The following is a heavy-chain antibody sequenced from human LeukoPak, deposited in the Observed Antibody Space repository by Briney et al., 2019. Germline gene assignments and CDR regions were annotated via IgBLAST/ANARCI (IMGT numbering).Heavy chain of an antibody. CDR3: ARVPKRTMIVVVVAWYFDL. D-gene: IGHD3-22*01. CDR2: ISSSSSYT. V-gene: IGHV3-11*06. CDR1: GFTFSDYY. Sequence: GGSLRLSCAASGFTFSDYYMSWIRQAPGKGLEWVSYISSSSSYTNYADSVKGRFTIPRDNAKNSLYLQMNSLRAEDTAVYYCARVPKRTMIVVVVAWYFDLWGRGTLVTVSS. J-gene: IGHJ2*01.